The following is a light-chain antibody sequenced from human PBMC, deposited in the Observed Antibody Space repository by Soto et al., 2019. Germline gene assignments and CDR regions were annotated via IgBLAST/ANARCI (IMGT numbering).Light chain of an antibody. J-gene: IGKJ3*01. CDR1: QSVSNN. Sequence: EIVMTQSPATLSVSPGERATLSCRASQSVSNNLAWYQQKPGQAPRLLIYDASTRATGIPARFSGSGSGTEFTLTISSLQSEDFAVYYCQQYNNWPVTFGPATKVDIK. CDR2: DAS. CDR3: QQYNNWPVT. V-gene: IGKV3-15*01.